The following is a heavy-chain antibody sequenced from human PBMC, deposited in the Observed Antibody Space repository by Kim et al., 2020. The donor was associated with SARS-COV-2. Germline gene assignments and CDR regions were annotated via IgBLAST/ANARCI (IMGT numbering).Heavy chain of an antibody. CDR1: GFTFGDYA. Sequence: GGSLRLSCSASGFTFGDYAVSWVRQAPGKGLEWVAFIRSKAYGGTTEYAASVKGRFTISRDDSTNIAYLQMNSLKTEDTAVYYCSREKVIIYSFYGMDVWGQWTTVTVSS. V-gene: IGHV3-49*04. D-gene: IGHD3-10*01. CDR3: SREKVIIYSFYGMDV. CDR2: IRSKAYGGTT. J-gene: IGHJ6*02.